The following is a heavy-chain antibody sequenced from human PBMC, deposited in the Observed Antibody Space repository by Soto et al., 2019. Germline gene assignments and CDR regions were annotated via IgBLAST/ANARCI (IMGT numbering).Heavy chain of an antibody. Sequence: QVQLVESGGGVVQPGRSLRLSCAASGFTFSNYGMHWVRQAPGKGLEWVAVIWYDGSNKYYADSVKGRFTISRDNSKHTLYLQMNSLRAEDTAVYSCASEYCSGGSCYYYGMDVWGQGTTVTVSS. J-gene: IGHJ6*02. CDR3: ASEYCSGGSCYYYGMDV. D-gene: IGHD2-15*01. V-gene: IGHV3-33*01. CDR1: GFTFSNYG. CDR2: IWYDGSNK.